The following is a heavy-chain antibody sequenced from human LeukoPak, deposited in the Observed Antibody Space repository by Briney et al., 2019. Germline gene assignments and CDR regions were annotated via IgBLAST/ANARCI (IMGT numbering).Heavy chain of an antibody. CDR3: ARMRVPAAIGLADFDY. D-gene: IGHD2-2*01. Sequence: ASVTVSCTASGYTSTSYYMHWVRQAPGQGLEWMGIINPSGGSTSYAQKVQGRVTMTTDTSTSTVYMELRSLRSDDTAVYYCARMRVPAAIGLADFDYWGQGTLVTVSS. CDR2: INPSGGST. V-gene: IGHV1-46*01. J-gene: IGHJ4*02. CDR1: GYTSTSYY.